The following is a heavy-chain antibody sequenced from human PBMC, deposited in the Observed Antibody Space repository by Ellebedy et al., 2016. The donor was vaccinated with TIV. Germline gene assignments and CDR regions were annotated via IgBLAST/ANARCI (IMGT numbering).Heavy chain of an antibody. V-gene: IGHV3-23*01. CDR3: AKDLGKGGGSVFEY. J-gene: IGHJ4*02. D-gene: IGHD6-25*01. Sequence: GESLKISXAASGFTFSTYSMNWVRQAPGKGLEWVSYISYSASTIYYADSVKGRFTISKDTSKNTLGLQMNSLRAEDTAIYYCAKDLGKGGGSVFEYWGQGTLVTVSS. CDR2: ISYSASTI. CDR1: GFTFSTYS.